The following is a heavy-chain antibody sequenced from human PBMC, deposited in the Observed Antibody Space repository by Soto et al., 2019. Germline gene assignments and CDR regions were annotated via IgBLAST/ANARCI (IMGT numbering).Heavy chain of an antibody. CDR2: ISAYNGNT. V-gene: IGHV1-18*01. J-gene: IGHJ4*02. Sequence: ASVKVSCKASGYTFTSYGISWVRQAPGQGLEWMGWISAYNGNTNYAQKLQGRVTMTTDTSTSTAYMELRSLRSDDTAVYYCAREDPLYSSSWQNFDYWGQGTLVNVSS. CDR1: GYTFTSYG. CDR3: AREDPLYSSSWQNFDY. D-gene: IGHD6-13*01.